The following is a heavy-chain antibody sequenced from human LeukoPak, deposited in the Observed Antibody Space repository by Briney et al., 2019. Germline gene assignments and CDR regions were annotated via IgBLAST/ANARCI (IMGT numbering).Heavy chain of an antibody. CDR1: GGSISSYY. CDR3: ARAFYDILTLSGAFDI. J-gene: IGHJ3*02. D-gene: IGHD3-9*01. Sequence: SETLSLTCTVSGGSISSYYWSWIRQPPGKGLEWIGYIYYSGSTNYNPSLKSRVTISVDTSKNQFSLKLSSVTAADTAVYYCARAFYDILTLSGAFDIWGQGTMVTVSS. CDR2: IYYSGST. V-gene: IGHV4-59*01.